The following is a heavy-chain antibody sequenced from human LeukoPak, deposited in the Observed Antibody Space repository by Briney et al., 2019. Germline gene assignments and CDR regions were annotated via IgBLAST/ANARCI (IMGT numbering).Heavy chain of an antibody. J-gene: IGHJ4*02. CDR1: GFTVSSNY. V-gene: IGHV3-23*01. D-gene: IGHD1-26*01. Sequence: GGSLRLSCAASGFTVSSNYMSWVRQAPGKGLEWVSVISGSGGSTYYADSVKGRFTISRDNSKNTLYLQMNSLRAEDTAVYYCAKGASSPAELPYFDYWGQGTLVTVSS. CDR2: ISGSGGST. CDR3: AKGASSPAELPYFDY.